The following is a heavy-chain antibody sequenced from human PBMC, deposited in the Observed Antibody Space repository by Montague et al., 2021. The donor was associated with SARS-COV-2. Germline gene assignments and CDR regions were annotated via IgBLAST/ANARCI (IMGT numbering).Heavy chain of an antibody. V-gene: IGHV3-23*01. CDR3: AKKVVGPTNNWFDP. J-gene: IGHJ5*02. Sequence: SLRLSLSASGFTFSNYAMSWVRLAPGKGLEWVSIISDSGGITYYADSVKGRFTISRDNSKNTLYLRMNSLRAEDTAVYYCAKKVVGPTNNWFDPWGQGTLVTVSS. CDR2: ISDSGGIT. D-gene: IGHD1-14*01. CDR1: GFTFSNYA.